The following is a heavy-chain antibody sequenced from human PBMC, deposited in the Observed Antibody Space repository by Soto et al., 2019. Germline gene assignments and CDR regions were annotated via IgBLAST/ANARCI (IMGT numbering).Heavy chain of an antibody. Sequence: GASQKISGKVSGYSFTSYWIGWVRKIPGKGLEWMGIIYPGYSYTRYSPSFQGQVTISADKSISTAYLQWSSLKASDTAMYYCARLRYYYDSSGYYPNYYYYGMDVWGQGTTVTVSS. CDR2: IYPGYSYT. D-gene: IGHD3-22*01. V-gene: IGHV5-51*01. CDR3: ARLRYYYDSSGYYPNYYYYGMDV. CDR1: GYSFTSYW. J-gene: IGHJ6*02.